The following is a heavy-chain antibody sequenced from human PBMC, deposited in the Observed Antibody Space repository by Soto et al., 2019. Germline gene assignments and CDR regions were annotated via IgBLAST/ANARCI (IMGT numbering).Heavy chain of an antibody. CDR3: AKDRSYVDGVGFADY. CDR2: ISWNSGSI. D-gene: IGHD1-26*01. Sequence: VQLVESGGGLVQPGRSLRLSCAASGFTFDDYAMHWVRQAPGKGLEWVSGISWNSGSIGYADSVKGRFTISRDNAKNSLYLQMNSLRPEDTALYYCAKDRSYVDGVGFADYWGQGTLVTVSS. J-gene: IGHJ4*02. CDR1: GFTFDDYA. V-gene: IGHV3-9*01.